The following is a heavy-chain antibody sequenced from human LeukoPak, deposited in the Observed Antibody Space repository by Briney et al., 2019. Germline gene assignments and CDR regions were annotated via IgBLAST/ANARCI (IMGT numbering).Heavy chain of an antibody. CDR3: ARDVAYNAFDY. D-gene: IGHD1-14*01. J-gene: IGHJ4*02. CDR2: INPDGSAK. Sequence: GGSLRLSCAATGFTFSTSWMTWVRQAPGKGLEWVANINPDGSAKNYVGFVQGRFTISRDNAKNSVYLQMSSLRAEDTDVYFCARDVAYNAFDYWGQGTLVTVSS. V-gene: IGHV3-7*01. CDR1: GFTFSTSW.